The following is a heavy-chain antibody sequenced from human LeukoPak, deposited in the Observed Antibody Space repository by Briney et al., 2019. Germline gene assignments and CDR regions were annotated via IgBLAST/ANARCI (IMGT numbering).Heavy chain of an antibody. D-gene: IGHD2-21*02. CDR1: GGSISSYY. Sequence: SETLSLTCTVSGGSISSYYWSWIRQPAGKGKELIGRSYTSGSTNYNPSLKSRVTMSVDTSKNQFSLKLSSVTAADTAVYYCARDSGPCGGDCYSVWGQGTLVTVSS. CDR2: SYTSGST. J-gene: IGHJ4*02. CDR3: ARDSGPCGGDCYSV. V-gene: IGHV4-4*07.